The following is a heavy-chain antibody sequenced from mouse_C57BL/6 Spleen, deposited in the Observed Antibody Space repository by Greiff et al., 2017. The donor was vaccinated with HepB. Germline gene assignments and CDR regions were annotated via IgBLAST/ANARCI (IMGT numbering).Heavy chain of an antibody. CDR1: GYAFSSSW. CDR2: IYPGDGDT. Sequence: VQLQQSGPELVKPGASVKISCKASGYAFSSSWMNWVKQRPGKGLEWIGRIYPGDGDTNYNVKFKGKATLTADKSSSTAYMQLSRLTSEDSAVYFCARGDYAMDYWGQGTSVTVSS. V-gene: IGHV1-82*01. J-gene: IGHJ4*01. CDR3: ARGDYAMDY.